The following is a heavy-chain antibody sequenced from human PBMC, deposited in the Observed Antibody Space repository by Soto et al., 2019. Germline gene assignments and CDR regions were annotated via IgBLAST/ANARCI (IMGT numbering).Heavy chain of an antibody. V-gene: IGHV4-31*03. D-gene: IGHD3-10*01. Sequence: QVQLQESGPGLVKPSQTLSLTCTVSGGSISSGGYYWSWIRQHPGKGLEWIGYIYYSGSTYYNPYHKRRVTLSVATSKHQVSRKLSSVTAADTAVYYCAGGADSGVKGSGDSWGQGTLVTVSS. CDR3: AGGADSGVKGSGDS. J-gene: IGHJ4*02. CDR2: IYYSGST. CDR1: GGSISSGGYY.